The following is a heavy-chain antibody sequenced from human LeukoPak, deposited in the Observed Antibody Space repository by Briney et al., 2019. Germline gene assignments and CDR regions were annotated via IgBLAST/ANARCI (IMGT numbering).Heavy chain of an antibody. CDR2: ISSSSSYI. J-gene: IGHJ3*02. V-gene: IGHV3-21*01. D-gene: IGHD3-16*01. Sequence: PGGSLRLSCAASGFTFSSYSMNWVRQAPGKGLEWVSSISSSSSYIYYADSVKGRFTISIDNAENSLYLQMNSLRDEDTAVYYCARDYAYAFDIWGQGTMVTVSS. CDR3: ARDYAYAFDI. CDR1: GFTFSSYS.